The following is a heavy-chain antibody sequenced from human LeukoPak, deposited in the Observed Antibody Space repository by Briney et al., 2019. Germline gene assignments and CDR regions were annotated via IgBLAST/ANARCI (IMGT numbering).Heavy chain of an antibody. CDR2: ICTSRST. Sequence: SETLSLTCTASGVSFSSDSYYWSWIAQAAGKGLEWIGRICTSRSTNYNTSLKSRVTISVDTSKNQFSMKLSSVTAADTAVYYCARDRVGATGSKGSNWFDPWGQGTLVTVSS. CDR3: ARDRVGATGSKGSNWFDP. D-gene: IGHD1-26*01. J-gene: IGHJ5*02. CDR1: GVSFSSDSYY. V-gene: IGHV4-61*02.